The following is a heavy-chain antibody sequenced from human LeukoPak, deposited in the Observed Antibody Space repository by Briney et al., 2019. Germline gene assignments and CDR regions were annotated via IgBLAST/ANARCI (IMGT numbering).Heavy chain of an antibody. D-gene: IGHD3-22*01. Sequence: ASVKVFCKASGYTFTSYGISWVRQAPGQGLEWMGWISAYNGNTNYAQKLQGRVTMTTDTSTSTAYMELRSLRSDDTAVYYCARDIATYYYDSSSFDYWGQGTLVTVSS. CDR3: ARDIATYYYDSSSFDY. J-gene: IGHJ4*02. CDR2: ISAYNGNT. V-gene: IGHV1-18*01. CDR1: GYTFTSYG.